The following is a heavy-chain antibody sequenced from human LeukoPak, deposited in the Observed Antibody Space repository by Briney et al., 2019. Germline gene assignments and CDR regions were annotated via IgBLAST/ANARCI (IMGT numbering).Heavy chain of an antibody. Sequence: TSETLSLTCTVSGGSISTYYWSWIRQSPGKGLDWIGYISSSGSIAYNPSLKSRVTISLDTSNNQFSLRLNSVTAADTALYYCGRRISSMTPLDSWGQGTPVTVSS. CDR1: GGSISTYY. J-gene: IGHJ4*02. CDR3: GRRISSMTPLDS. V-gene: IGHV4-59*01. CDR2: ISSSGSI. D-gene: IGHD2-15*01.